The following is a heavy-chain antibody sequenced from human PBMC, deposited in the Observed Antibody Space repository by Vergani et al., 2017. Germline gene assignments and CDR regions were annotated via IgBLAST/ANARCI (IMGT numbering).Heavy chain of an antibody. D-gene: IGHD6-19*01. CDR1: GASIRSSNYY. J-gene: IGHJ5*02. V-gene: IGHV4-39*01. Sequence: QLQLQESGPGLVKPSATLSLTCSVSGASIRSSNYYWGWIRQPPGKGLEWIASIYYSWSTYYNPSLKSRVTISVDTSKNQFSLKLSSVTSADTAVYFWARRSTVGWLVKLGWIDPWGQGILVTVSS. CDR3: ARRSTVGWLVKLGWIDP. CDR2: IYYSWST.